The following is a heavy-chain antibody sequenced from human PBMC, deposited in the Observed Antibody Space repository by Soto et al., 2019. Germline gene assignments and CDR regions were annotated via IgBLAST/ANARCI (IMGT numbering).Heavy chain of an antibody. CDR3: ASIAVAGTLYYYYYGMDV. CDR2: IYYSGST. D-gene: IGHD6-19*01. J-gene: IGHJ6*02. V-gene: IGHV4-30-4*01. CDR1: GGSIRSGDYY. Sequence: SETLSLTCTVSGGSIRSGDYYWSWIRQPPGKGLESIGYIYYSGSTYYNPSLKSRVTISVDTSKNQFSLKLSSVTAADTAVYYCASIAVAGTLYYYYYGMDVWGQGTTVTVSS.